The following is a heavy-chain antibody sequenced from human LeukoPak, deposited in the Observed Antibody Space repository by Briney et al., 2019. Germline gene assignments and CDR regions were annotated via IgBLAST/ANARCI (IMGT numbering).Heavy chain of an antibody. J-gene: IGHJ5*02. CDR1: GGSFSGYY. CDR3: ARGARVGALGRYFDWLSHRNCFDP. CDR2: INHSGST. D-gene: IGHD3-9*01. Sequence: SETLSLTCAVSGGSFSGYYWSWIRQPPGKGLEWIGEINHSGSTNYNPSLKSRVTISVDTSKNQFSLKLSSVTAADTAVYYCARGARVGALGRYFDWLSHRNCFDPWGQGTLVTVSS. V-gene: IGHV4-34*01.